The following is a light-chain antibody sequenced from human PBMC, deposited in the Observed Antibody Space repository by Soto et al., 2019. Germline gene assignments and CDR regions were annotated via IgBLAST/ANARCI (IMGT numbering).Light chain of an antibody. CDR3: QQSYSTQYT. CDR1: QSISTY. V-gene: IGKV1-39*01. Sequence: DIQMTQSPSSLSGSVGDRVTITCRASQSISTYLNWYQQKPGKAPKLLIYAASSLQSGVPSRFSGSGSGTDFRLIISSLQPDDFATYYWQQSYSTQYTFGQGTKLEIK. J-gene: IGKJ2*01. CDR2: AAS.